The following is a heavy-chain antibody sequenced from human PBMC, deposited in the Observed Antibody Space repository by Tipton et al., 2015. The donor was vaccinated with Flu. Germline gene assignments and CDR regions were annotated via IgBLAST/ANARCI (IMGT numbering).Heavy chain of an antibody. D-gene: IGHD6-13*01. CDR1: GGSISSSAYY. Sequence: LRLSCTVSGGSISSSAYYWGWIRQTPGKGLGWIGNIYYSGSTFYNPSLKSRVTISLDKSTNQFSLRLSSVTAADTAIYYCAIDDFGSSWYGYWGQGSLVTVSS. CDR2: IYYSGST. J-gene: IGHJ1*01. V-gene: IGHV4-39*07. CDR3: AIDDFGSSWYGY.